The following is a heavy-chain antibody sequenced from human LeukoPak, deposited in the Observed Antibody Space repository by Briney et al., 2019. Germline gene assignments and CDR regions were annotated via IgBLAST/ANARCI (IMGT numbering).Heavy chain of an antibody. V-gene: IGHV4-34*01. J-gene: IGHJ4*02. CDR3: ARGYGDVRFDY. CDR2: INHSGST. CDR1: GGSFSGYY. Sequence: KSSETLSLTCAVYGGSFSGYYWSWIRQPPGKGLEWIGEINHSGSTNYNPSLKSRVTISVDTSKNQFSLKLSSVTAADTAVYYCARGYGDVRFDYWGQGTLVTVSS. D-gene: IGHD4-17*01.